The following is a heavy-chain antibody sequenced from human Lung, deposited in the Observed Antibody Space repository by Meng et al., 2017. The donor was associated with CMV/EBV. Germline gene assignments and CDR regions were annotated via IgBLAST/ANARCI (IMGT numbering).Heavy chain of an antibody. D-gene: IGHD5-18*01. CDR3: ARDSPLDGYSLLDY. CDR1: RYTFTSYA. CDR2: IDPNTGNP. V-gene: IGHV7-4-1*02. J-gene: IGHJ4*02. Sequence: QAQLVQSGSELKQPGASVKVSCRPSRYTFTSYASNWVRQAPGQGPDWMGWIDPNTGNPTYDQGFTGRFVFSLDTSVSTAYLQINSLRADDTAVYYCARDSPLDGYSLLDYWGQGTLVTVSS.